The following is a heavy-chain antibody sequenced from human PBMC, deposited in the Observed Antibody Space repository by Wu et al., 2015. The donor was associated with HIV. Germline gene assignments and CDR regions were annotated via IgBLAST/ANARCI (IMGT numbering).Heavy chain of an antibody. Sequence: QAQLVQSGPEAKRPGASVNVSCKASYILTSFPIGWVRQAPGQRLEWMGWMNPRNGYIKPAQRFQDRITMSTNNSAHTAYMELRSLTSDDTATYFCARVQFDPNYYTYFDLWGQGTLVTVSS. V-gene: IGHV1-18*01. CDR1: YILTSFP. CDR3: ARVQFDPNYYTYFDL. D-gene: IGHD4/OR15-4a*01. J-gene: IGHJ5*01. CDR2: MNPRNGYI.